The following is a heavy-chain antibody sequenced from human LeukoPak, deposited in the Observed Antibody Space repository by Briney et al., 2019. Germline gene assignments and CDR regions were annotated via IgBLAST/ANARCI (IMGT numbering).Heavy chain of an antibody. D-gene: IGHD1-26*01. CDR3: ARDLLGGGSHYGY. V-gene: IGHV3-53*01. CDR2: IYSGGST. CDR1: GFTFSSYA. Sequence: PGASLRLSCAASGFTFSSYAMSWVRQAPGKGLGWVSVIYSGGSTYYADSVKGRFTISTDNSKNTLYLQMNSLRAEDTAVYYCARDLLGGGSHYGYWGQGTLVTVSS. J-gene: IGHJ4*02.